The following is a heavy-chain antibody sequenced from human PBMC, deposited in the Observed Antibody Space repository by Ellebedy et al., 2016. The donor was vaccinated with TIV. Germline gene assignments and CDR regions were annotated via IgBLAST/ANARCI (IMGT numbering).Heavy chain of an antibody. CDR1: GYTFTSYY. CDR3: AREESGSYSVTDAFDI. V-gene: IGHV1-46*01. J-gene: IGHJ3*02. D-gene: IGHD1-26*01. CDR2: INPSGGST. Sequence: ASVKVSCKASGYTFTSYYMHWVRQAPGQGLEWMGIINPSGGSTSYAQKFQGRVTMTRDTSTSTVYMELSSLRSEDTAVYYCAREESGSYSVTDAFDIWGQGTMVTVSS.